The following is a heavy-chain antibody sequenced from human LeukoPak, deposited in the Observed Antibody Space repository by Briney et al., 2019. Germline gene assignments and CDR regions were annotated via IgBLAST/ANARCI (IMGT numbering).Heavy chain of an antibody. D-gene: IGHD1-26*01. CDR1: GGSINSYY. V-gene: IGHV4-59*01. Sequence: SETLSLTCTVSGGSINSYYWSWIRQPPGKGLEWLGYIYYSGSTNYNPSLMSRVTISVDTSKTQFSLKLSSVTAADTAVYYCARVVGATSQDTFDIWGQGTMVTVSS. CDR2: IYYSGST. J-gene: IGHJ3*02. CDR3: ARVVGATSQDTFDI.